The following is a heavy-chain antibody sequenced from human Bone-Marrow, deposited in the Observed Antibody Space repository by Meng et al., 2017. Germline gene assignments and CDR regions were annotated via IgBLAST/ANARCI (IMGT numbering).Heavy chain of an antibody. CDR2: INHSGST. D-gene: IGHD3-22*01. J-gene: IGHJ5*02. Sequence: VPVKRGGAGRFKPPETLSLPCAVYGGSFSGYYWSWIRQPPGKGLEWIGEINHSGSTNYNPSLKSRVTISVDTSKNQFSLKLSSVTAADTAVYYCARVGVVVITPNWFDPWGQGTLVTVSS. CDR1: GGSFSGYY. CDR3: ARVGVVVITPNWFDP. V-gene: IGHV4-34*01.